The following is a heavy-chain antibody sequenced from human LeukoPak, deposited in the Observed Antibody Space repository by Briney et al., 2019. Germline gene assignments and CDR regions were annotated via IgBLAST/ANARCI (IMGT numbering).Heavy chain of an antibody. V-gene: IGHV4-39*01. D-gene: IGHD1-1*01. CDR3: ARPWNRASLDAFDI. J-gene: IGHJ3*02. Sequence: SETLSLTCTVSGGSISSSSYYSGWIRQPPGKGLEWIGSIYYSGSTYYNPSLKSRVTISVDTSKNQFSLKLSSVTAADTAVYYCARPWNRASLDAFDIWGQGTMVTVSS. CDR2: IYYSGST. CDR1: GGSISSSSYY.